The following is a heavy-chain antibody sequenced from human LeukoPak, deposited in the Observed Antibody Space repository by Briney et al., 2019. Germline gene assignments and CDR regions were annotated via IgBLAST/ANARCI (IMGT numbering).Heavy chain of an antibody. CDR1: GFTFSSYG. D-gene: IGHD2-8*02. V-gene: IGHV3-30*03. CDR2: ISYDGSNK. J-gene: IGHJ4*02. Sequence: PGGSLRLSCAASGFTFSSYGMHWVRQAPGKGLEWVAVISYDGSNKYYADSVKGRFTISRDNSKNTLYLQMNGLRAEDTAVYYCSGGRMGMFDYWGQGTLVTVSS. CDR3: SGGRMGMFDY.